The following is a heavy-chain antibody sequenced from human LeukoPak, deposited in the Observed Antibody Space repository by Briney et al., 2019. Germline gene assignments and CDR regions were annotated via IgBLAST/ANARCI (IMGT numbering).Heavy chain of an antibody. D-gene: IGHD6-13*01. Sequence: RAGGSLRLSCAASGVIFSNYWMHWVRHAPGKGLEWVSGVNWNGDRTGYADSVKGRFTISRDNAKNSLYLQMNSLRAEDTALYYCARDKAAAGPYYYYYMDVWGKGTTVTVSS. CDR1: GVIFSNYW. CDR2: VNWNGDRT. CDR3: ARDKAAAGPYYYYYMDV. V-gene: IGHV3-20*04. J-gene: IGHJ6*03.